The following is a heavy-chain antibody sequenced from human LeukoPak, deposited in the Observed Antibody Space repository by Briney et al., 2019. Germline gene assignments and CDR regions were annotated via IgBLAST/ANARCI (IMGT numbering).Heavy chain of an antibody. D-gene: IGHD6-13*01. CDR2: INPNSGGT. V-gene: IGHV1-2*02. CDR1: GYTFTGYY. Sequence: VASVKVSCKASGYTFTGYYMHWVRQAPGQGLEWMGWINPNSGGTKYAQKFQGRVTMTRETSISTAYMELSRLRSDDTAVYYCARAKAAAGERGYYYYGMDVWGQGTTVTVSS. J-gene: IGHJ6*02. CDR3: ARAKAAAGERGYYYYGMDV.